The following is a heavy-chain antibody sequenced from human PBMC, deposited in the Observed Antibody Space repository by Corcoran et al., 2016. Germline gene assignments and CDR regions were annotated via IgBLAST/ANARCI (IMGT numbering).Heavy chain of an antibody. CDR1: GFTFSSYS. CDR2: ISSSSSYI. Sequence: EVQLVESGGGLVKPGGYLRLSCAASGFTFSSYSMNWVRQAPGKGLEWVSSISSSSSYIYYADSVKGRFTISRDNAKNSLYLQMNSLRAEDTAVYYCARDISDSSTYPHNWFDPWGQGTLVTVSS. J-gene: IGHJ5*02. CDR3: ARDISDSSTYPHNWFDP. D-gene: IGHD2-2*01. V-gene: IGHV3-21*01.